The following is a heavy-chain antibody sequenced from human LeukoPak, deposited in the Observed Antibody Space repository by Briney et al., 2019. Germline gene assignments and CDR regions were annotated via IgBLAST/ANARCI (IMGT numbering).Heavy chain of an antibody. D-gene: IGHD4-17*01. CDR2: IYYSGST. J-gene: IGHJ6*03. V-gene: IGHV4-39*02. CDR3: ARDGEDYGDPTNYYMDV. Sequence: PSETLSLTCTVSGGSISSSTYYWGWIRQPPGKGLEWIGSIYYSGSTYYNPSLKSRVTISIDTSKSHFSLKLSSVTAADTAVYYCARDGEDYGDPTNYYMDVWGKGTTVTVSS. CDR1: GGSISSSTYY.